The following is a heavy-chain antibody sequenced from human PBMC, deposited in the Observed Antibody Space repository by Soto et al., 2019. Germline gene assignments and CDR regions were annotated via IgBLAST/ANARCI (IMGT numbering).Heavy chain of an antibody. CDR2: ISWNSGSI. CDR3: AKNPTAGTENNWFDP. Sequence: EVQLVESGGGLVQPGRSLRLSCAASGFTFDDYAMHWVQQAPGKGLEWVSGISWNSGSIGYADSVKGRFTISRDNAKNSLYLQMNSLRAEDTALYYCAKNPTAGTENNWFDPWGQGTLVTVSS. V-gene: IGHV3-9*01. J-gene: IGHJ5*02. D-gene: IGHD6-19*01. CDR1: GFTFDDYA.